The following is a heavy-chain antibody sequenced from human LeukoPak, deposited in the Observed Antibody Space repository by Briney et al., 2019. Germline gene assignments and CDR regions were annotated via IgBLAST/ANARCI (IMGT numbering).Heavy chain of an antibody. D-gene: IGHD6-13*01. CDR3: ARRYSSSWYGHNWFDP. Sequence: PSETLSLTCAVSGASISSSNWWSWVRQPPGKGLEWIGEIYHSGSTNYNPSLKSRVTISVDTSKNQFSLKLSSVTAADTAVYYCARRYSSSWYGHNWFDPWGQGTLVTVSS. J-gene: IGHJ5*02. CDR1: GASISSSNW. CDR2: IYHSGST. V-gene: IGHV4-4*02.